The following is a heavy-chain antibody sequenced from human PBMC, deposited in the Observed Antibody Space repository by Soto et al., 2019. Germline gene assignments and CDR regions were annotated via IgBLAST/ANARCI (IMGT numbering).Heavy chain of an antibody. Sequence: ASVKVSCKASGYTFTSYGISWVRQAPGQGLEWMGWISAYNGNTNYAQKLQGRVTMTTDTSTSTAYMELRSLRSDDTAVYYCARWAYCSGGSCYSFSDNSFDPWGQGTLVTVSS. J-gene: IGHJ5*02. CDR1: GYTFTSYG. CDR3: ARWAYCSGGSCYSFSDNSFDP. CDR2: ISAYNGNT. V-gene: IGHV1-18*01. D-gene: IGHD2-15*01.